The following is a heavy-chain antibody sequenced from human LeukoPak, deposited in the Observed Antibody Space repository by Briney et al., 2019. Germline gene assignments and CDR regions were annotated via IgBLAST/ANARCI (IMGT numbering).Heavy chain of an antibody. CDR1: GYTFTSYG. D-gene: IGHD4-17*01. J-gene: IGHJ6*03. CDR3: ATEVGRYYGVNYYYYMDV. Sequence: ASVKVSCKASGYTFTSYGISWARQAPGKGLEWMGGFDPEDGETIYAQKFQGRVTMTEDTSTDTAYMELSSLRSEDTAVYYCATEVGRYYGVNYYYYMDVWGKGTTVTVSS. V-gene: IGHV1-24*01. CDR2: FDPEDGET.